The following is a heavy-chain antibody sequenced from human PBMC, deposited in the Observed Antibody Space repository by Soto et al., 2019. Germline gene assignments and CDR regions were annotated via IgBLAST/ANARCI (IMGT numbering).Heavy chain of an antibody. Sequence: ETLSLTCTVSGASISGFYWSWIRKSAGKGLEWIGRIYATGTTDYNPSLKSRVMMSVDTSKKQFSLKLRSVTAADTAVYYCXXXYGXXXXXTXXXYSDXXDVWGLGXTXXVSS. D-gene: IGHD3-10*01. V-gene: IGHV4-4*07. CDR3: XXXYGXXXXXTXXXYSDXXDV. CDR1: GASISGFY. CDR2: IYATGTT. J-gene: IGHJ6*02.